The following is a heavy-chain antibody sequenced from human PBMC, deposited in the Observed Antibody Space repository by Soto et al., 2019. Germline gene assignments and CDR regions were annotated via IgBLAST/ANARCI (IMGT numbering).Heavy chain of an antibody. CDR3: AVAVAGPTAIGY. CDR1: GFTFSSYW. V-gene: IGHV3-74*01. D-gene: IGHD6-19*01. J-gene: IGHJ4*02. CDR2: INSDGSST. Sequence: EVQLVESGGGLVQPGGSLRLSCAASGFTFSSYWMHWVRQAPGKGLVWVSRINSDGSSTSYADSVKGRITISRDNAKNTRYLQMNSLRAEDTAVYYCAVAVAGPTAIGYWGQGTLVTVSS.